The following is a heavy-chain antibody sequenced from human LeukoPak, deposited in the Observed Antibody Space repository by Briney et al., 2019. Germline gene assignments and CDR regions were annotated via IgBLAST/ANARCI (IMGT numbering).Heavy chain of an antibody. V-gene: IGHV3-21*01. J-gene: IGHJ4*02. CDR2: ISSSSSYI. CDR1: GFTFSSYS. D-gene: IGHD3-22*01. CDR3: ARVETGGYSDY. Sequence: GGSLRLSCAASGFTFSSYSMNWVRQAPGKGLEWVSSISSSSSYIYYADSAKGRFTISRDNAKNSLYLQMNSLRAEDTAVYYCARVETGGYSDYWGQGTLVTVSS.